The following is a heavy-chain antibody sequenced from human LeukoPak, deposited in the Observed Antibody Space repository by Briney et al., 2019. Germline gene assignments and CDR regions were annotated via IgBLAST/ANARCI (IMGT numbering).Heavy chain of an antibody. J-gene: IGHJ4*02. CDR1: GFTFSSYA. CDR2: ISGSGGTT. D-gene: IGHD6-19*01. Sequence: GGSLRLSCAASGFTFSSYAMSWVRQAPGKGLEWVSVISGSGGTTYYADSVKGRFTISRDNSKNTLYLQMNSLRAEDTAVYYCAKATGYTSGRNKGAFDYWGQGTLVTVSS. V-gene: IGHV3-23*01. CDR3: AKATGYTSGRNKGAFDY.